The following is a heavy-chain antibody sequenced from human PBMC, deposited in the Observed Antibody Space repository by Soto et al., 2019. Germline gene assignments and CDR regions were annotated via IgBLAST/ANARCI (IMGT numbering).Heavy chain of an antibody. CDR3: ARGIYSSGYYLHFDY. CDR2: IYHSGST. D-gene: IGHD3-22*01. V-gene: IGHV4-30-2*01. Sequence: SETLSLTCAVSGGSISSGGYSWSWIRQPPGKGLEWIGYIYHSGSTYYNPSLKSRAIMSIDTSKKQFSLKLYSVTAADTAVYYCARGIYSSGYYLHFDYWGQGALVTVSS. CDR1: GGSISSGGYS. J-gene: IGHJ4*02.